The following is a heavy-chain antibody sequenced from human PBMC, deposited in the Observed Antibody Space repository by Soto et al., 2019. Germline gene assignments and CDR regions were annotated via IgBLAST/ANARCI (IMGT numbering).Heavy chain of an antibody. Sequence: GGSLRLSCAASGFTFSTYAMSWVRQAPGKGLEWVSTISGSGGSTYYGDSAKGRFTISRDNSKNTLYLQINSLRAEDTAVYYCAKGYDFWSGRDYWGQGTLVTVSS. CDR3: AKGYDFWSGRDY. D-gene: IGHD3-3*01. CDR1: GFTFSTYA. J-gene: IGHJ4*02. V-gene: IGHV3-23*01. CDR2: ISGSGGST.